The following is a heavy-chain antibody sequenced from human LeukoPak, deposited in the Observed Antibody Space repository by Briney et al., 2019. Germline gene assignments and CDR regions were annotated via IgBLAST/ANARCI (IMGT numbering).Heavy chain of an antibody. J-gene: IGHJ6*04. CDR2: IIPIFGTA. Sequence: KVSCKASGGTFSSYAISWVRQAPRQGLEWMGGIIPIFGTANYAQKFQGRVTITADESTSTAYMELSSLRSEDTAVYYCARDDDLLGCYYYGMDVWGKGPTVTVSS. D-gene: IGHD2-15*01. CDR3: ARDDDLLGCYYYGMDV. V-gene: IGHV1-69*01. CDR1: GGTFSSYA.